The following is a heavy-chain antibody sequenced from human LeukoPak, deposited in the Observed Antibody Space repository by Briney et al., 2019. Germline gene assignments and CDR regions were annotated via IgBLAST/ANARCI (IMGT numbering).Heavy chain of an antibody. V-gene: IGHV3-21*01. D-gene: IGHD6-13*01. J-gene: IGHJ6*02. Sequence: PGGSLRLSCAASGFTFSSYSMNWVRQASGKGLEWVSSISSSSSYIYYADSVKGRFTISRDNAKNSLYLQMNSLRAEDTAVYYCARARIAAAGTRYYGMDVWGQGTTVTVSS. CDR1: GFTFSSYS. CDR3: ARARIAAAGTRYYGMDV. CDR2: ISSSSSYI.